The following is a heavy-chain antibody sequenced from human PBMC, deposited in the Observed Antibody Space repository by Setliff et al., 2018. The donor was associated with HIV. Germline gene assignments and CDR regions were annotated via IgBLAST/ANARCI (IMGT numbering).Heavy chain of an antibody. CDR2: IIPAFGTA. CDR1: GDTLSIHP. V-gene: IGHV1-69*06. D-gene: IGHD7-27*01. CDR3: ARGRRTRARSYGNWGYYYYGMDV. J-gene: IGHJ6*02. Sequence: VSCKASGDTLSIHPISWVRQAPGRGLDWMGGIIPAFGTANYAQKFQGRVTITADKSTSTAYMELSSLRSEDTAVYYCARGRRTRARSYGNWGYYYYGMDVWGQGTTVTVSS.